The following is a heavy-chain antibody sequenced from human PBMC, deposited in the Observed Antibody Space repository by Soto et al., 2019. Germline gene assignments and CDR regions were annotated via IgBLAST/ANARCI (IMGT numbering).Heavy chain of an antibody. J-gene: IGHJ3*02. Sequence: GGSLRLSCAASGFTFSSYAMSWVRQAPGKGLEWVSGIRGISGSTYYADSVKGRFTISRDNSKNTLYLQMNSLSAEDTAVYFCAKGPTYSPSDAFAIRGQGPMVAVSS. CDR3: AKGPTYSPSDAFAI. CDR1: GFTFSSYA. CDR2: IRGISGST. D-gene: IGHD2-15*01. V-gene: IGHV3-23*01.